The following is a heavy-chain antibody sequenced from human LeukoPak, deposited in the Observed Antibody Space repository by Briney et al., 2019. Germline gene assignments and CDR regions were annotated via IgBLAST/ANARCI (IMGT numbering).Heavy chain of an antibody. V-gene: IGHV3-48*03. D-gene: IGHD3-22*01. CDR1: GFTFSSYE. CDR3: ARDGGYYDSSGYSFDY. J-gene: IGHJ4*02. CDR2: ISSSGSTK. Sequence: QPGGSLRLSCAASGFTFSSYEMNWVRQAPGKGLEWVSYISSSGSTKYYADSVKGRFTISRDNAKNSLYLQMNSLRAEDTAVYYCARDGGYYDSSGYSFDYWSQGTLVTASS.